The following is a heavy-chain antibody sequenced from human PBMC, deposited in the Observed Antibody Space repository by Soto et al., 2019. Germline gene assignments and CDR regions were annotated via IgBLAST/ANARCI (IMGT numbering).Heavy chain of an antibody. V-gene: IGHV1-46*01. J-gene: IGHJ5*02. CDR1: GYTFTSYY. CDR2: INPSGGST. CDR3: ARDFGGINWFDP. Sequence: ASVKVSCKASGYTFTSYYMHWVRQAPGQGLEWMGIINPSGGSTNYAQKFQGRITMTRDTSTSTVYMELSSLRSEDTAVYYCARDFGGINWFDPWGQGTLVTVSS. D-gene: IGHD1-26*01.